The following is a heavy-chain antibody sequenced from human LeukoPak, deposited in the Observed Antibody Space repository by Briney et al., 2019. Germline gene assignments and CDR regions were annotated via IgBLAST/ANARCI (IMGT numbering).Heavy chain of an antibody. CDR3: AKALYDYYDSSGYYYAPGAFDI. D-gene: IGHD3-22*01. Sequence: PGGSLRLSCAASGFTFSSYAMSWVRQAPGKGLEWVSAISGSGGSTYYADSVKGRFTISRDNSKNTLYLQMNSLRAEDTAAYYCAKALYDYYDSSGYYYAPGAFDIWGQGTMVTVSS. V-gene: IGHV3-23*01. CDR1: GFTFSSYA. J-gene: IGHJ3*02. CDR2: ISGSGGST.